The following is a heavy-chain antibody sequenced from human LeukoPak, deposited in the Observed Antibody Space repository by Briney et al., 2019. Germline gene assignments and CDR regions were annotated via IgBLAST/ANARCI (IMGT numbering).Heavy chain of an antibody. V-gene: IGHV3-23*01. D-gene: IGHD6-19*01. CDR2: ISGSGRNT. Sequence: GGSLRRSCAASGFTCSSNALSWVPPAQGQGLVWVSAISGSGRNTYYADSVKGRFTISRNNSKNTLYLQMNSLRAEDTAVYYCAKEPGPQWLDGGWFDPWGQGTLVTVSS. J-gene: IGHJ5*02. CDR3: AKEPGPQWLDGGWFDP. CDR1: GFTCSSNA.